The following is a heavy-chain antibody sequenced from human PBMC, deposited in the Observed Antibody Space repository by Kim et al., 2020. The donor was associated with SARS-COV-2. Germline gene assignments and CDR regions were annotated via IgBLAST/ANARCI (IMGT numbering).Heavy chain of an antibody. CDR2: ISGSGGST. D-gene: IGHD3-10*01. V-gene: IGHV3-23*01. J-gene: IGHJ3*02. Sequence: GGSLRLSCAASGFTFSSYAMSWVRQAPGKGLEWVSAISGSGGSTYYADSVKGRFTISRDNSKNTLYLQMNSLRAEDTAVYYCAKDALWFGELVYGSNAFDIWGQGTMVTVSS. CDR1: GFTFSSYA. CDR3: AKDALWFGELVYGSNAFDI.